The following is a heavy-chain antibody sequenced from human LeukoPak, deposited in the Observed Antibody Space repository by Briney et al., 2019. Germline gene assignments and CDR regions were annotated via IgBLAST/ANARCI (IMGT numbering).Heavy chain of an antibody. V-gene: IGHV3-21*01. Sequence: GGSLRLSCAASGFTFSSYSMNWVRQAPGKGLEWVSSISSSSSYIYYADSVKGRFTISRDNAKNSLYLQMNSLRAEDTAMYYCARRATTERGHSYGLDFWGQGTLVTVSS. CDR3: ARRATTERGHSYGLDF. D-gene: IGHD5-18*01. CDR2: ISSSSSYI. CDR1: GFTFSSYS. J-gene: IGHJ4*02.